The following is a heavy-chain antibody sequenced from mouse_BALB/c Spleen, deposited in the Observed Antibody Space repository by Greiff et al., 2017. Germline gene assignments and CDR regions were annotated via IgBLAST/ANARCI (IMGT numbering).Heavy chain of an antibody. V-gene: IGHV1-20*02. J-gene: IGHJ3*01. D-gene: IGHD2-3*01. Sequence: VQLQQSGPELVKPGASVKISCKASGYSFTGYFMNWVMQSHGKSLEWIGRINPYNGDTFYNQKFKGKATLTVDKSSSTAHMELRSLASEDSAVYYCARVGDGYFLYWGQGTLVTVSA. CDR1: GYSFTGYF. CDR3: ARVGDGYFLY. CDR2: INPYNGDT.